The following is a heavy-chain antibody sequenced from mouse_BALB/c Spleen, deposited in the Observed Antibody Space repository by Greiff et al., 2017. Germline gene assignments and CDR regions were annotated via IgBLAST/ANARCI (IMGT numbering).Heavy chain of an antibody. CDR2: ISYSGST. D-gene: IGHD2-4*01. CDR1: GYSITSDYA. CDR3: ASYDYGFAY. V-gene: IGHV3-2*02. Sequence: EVQLQQSGPGLVKPSQSLSLTCTVTGYSITSDYAWNWIRQFPGNKLEWMGYISYSGSTSYNPSLKSRISITRDTSKNQFFLQLNSVTTEDTATYYCASYDYGFAYWGQGTLVTVSA. J-gene: IGHJ3*01.